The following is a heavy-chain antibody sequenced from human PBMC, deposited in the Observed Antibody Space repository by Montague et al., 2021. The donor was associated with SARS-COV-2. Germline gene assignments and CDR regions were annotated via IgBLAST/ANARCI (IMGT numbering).Heavy chain of an antibody. CDR3: ARGPHYDILTSYYKDGMDV. CDR2: IYTSGST. J-gene: IGHJ6*02. CDR1: GGSISTGSYY. D-gene: IGHD3-9*01. V-gene: IGHV4-61*02. Sequence: TLSLTCTVSGGSISTGSYYWSWTRQPAGKGLEWIGRIYTSGSTNYNPSLKSRVTISVDTSKNQFSLKLSSVTAADTAVYYCARGPHYDILTSYYKDGMDVWGQGTTVTVSS.